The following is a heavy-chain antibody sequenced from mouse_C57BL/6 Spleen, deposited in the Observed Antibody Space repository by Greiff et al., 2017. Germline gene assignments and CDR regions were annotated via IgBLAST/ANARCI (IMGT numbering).Heavy chain of an antibody. CDR1: GYTFTSYW. CDR2: IDPSDSYT. V-gene: IGHV1-69*01. CDR3: ASGIDD. Sequence: QVQLQQPGAELVMPGASVKLSCKASGYTFTSYWMHWVKQRPGQGLEWIGEIDPSDSYTNYNQKFKGKSTLTVDKSSSTAYMQLSSLTSEDSAVYYCASGIDDWGEGTTLTVSS. J-gene: IGHJ2*01. D-gene: IGHD4-1*01.